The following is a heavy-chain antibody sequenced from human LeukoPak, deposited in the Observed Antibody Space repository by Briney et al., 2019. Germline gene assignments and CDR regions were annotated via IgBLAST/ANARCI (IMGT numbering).Heavy chain of an antibody. Sequence: GESLKISCKGSGYIFSSYWIGWVRQMPGKGLEWMGIIYAGDSDTRYSPSFQGQVTISADKSISTAYLQWSSLKASDTAMYYCARHSMTGYGDYDWYFDLWGRGTLVTVSS. J-gene: IGHJ2*01. CDR3: ARHSMTGYGDYDWYFDL. D-gene: IGHD4-17*01. CDR2: IYAGDSDT. CDR1: GYIFSSYW. V-gene: IGHV5-51*01.